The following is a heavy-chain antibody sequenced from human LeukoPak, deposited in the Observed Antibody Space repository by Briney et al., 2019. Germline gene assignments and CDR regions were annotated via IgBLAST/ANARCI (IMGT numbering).Heavy chain of an antibody. J-gene: IGHJ3*02. CDR1: GYTFTSYG. V-gene: IGHV1-2*02. D-gene: IGHD1-1*01. Sequence: ASVKVSCKASGYTFTSYGISWVRQAPGQGLEWMGWSNSNSGGTNYAQKFQGRVTMTRDTSITTAYMELSGLTSDDTAVYYCTREVIGQQLVLDAFDIWGQGTMVTVSS. CDR2: SNSNSGGT. CDR3: TREVIGQQLVLDAFDI.